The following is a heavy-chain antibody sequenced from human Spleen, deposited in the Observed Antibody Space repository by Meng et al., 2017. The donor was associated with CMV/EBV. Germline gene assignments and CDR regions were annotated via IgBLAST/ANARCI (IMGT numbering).Heavy chain of an antibody. CDR3: AVYDDTGYYYYLEY. CDR2: ISGSGSST. J-gene: IGHJ4*02. Sequence: ASGVTCSIYAMSWVRQAPGKGLEWVSTISGSGSSTYYADSVKGRFTISRDNSKNTLYLQMNSLRAEDTAVYYCAVYDDTGYYYYLEYWGQGTLVTVSS. V-gene: IGHV3-23*01. D-gene: IGHD3-22*01. CDR1: GVTCSIYA.